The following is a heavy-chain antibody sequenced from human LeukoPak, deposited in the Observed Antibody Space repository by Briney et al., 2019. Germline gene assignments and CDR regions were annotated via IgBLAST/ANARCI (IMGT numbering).Heavy chain of an antibody. CDR3: VRWQVGATDWFDP. V-gene: IGHV4-59*11. CDR1: GGSISSHY. CDR2: IYYSGRT. Sequence: SETLSLTCTVSGGSISSHYWSWIRQPPGKGLEWIGYIYYSGRTNYNPSLKRRLTISIDTSNNPFSLKLSSVTPADTAVYYCVRWQVGATDWFDPWGQGTLVSVCS. J-gene: IGHJ5*02. D-gene: IGHD1-26*01.